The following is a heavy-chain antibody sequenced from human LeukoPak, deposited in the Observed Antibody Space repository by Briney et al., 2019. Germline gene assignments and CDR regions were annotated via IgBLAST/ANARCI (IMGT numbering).Heavy chain of an antibody. Sequence: SGGSLRLSCAASGFTFSSVEMNWVRQAPGKGLEWVAYISPSFSTIYSPDSVKGRFTISRDNAKNSLYLQMNSLRAEDTAVYYCARRSLLFGYSSVQTDLDYWGQGTLVTVSS. V-gene: IGHV3-48*03. CDR2: ISPSFSTI. CDR1: GFTFSSVE. D-gene: IGHD6-19*01. CDR3: ARRSLLFGYSSVQTDLDY. J-gene: IGHJ4*02.